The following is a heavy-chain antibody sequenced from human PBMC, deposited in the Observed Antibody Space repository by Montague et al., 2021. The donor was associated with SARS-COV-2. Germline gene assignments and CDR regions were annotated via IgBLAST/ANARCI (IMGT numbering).Heavy chain of an antibody. CDR1: GGSISSSNW. Sequence: SETLSLTCAVSGGSISSSNWCCRVRQPPGRGLEWVWAFYHSGSTNYNPSLKSRANISVNNSKNQFSLKPTAVTAADTAVYYGASRGAGWFGSNPEGFDYWGQGTMVTVSS. CDR2: FYHSGST. J-gene: IGHJ4*02. V-gene: IGHV4-4*02. CDR3: ASRGAGWFGSNPEGFDY. D-gene: IGHD3-10*01.